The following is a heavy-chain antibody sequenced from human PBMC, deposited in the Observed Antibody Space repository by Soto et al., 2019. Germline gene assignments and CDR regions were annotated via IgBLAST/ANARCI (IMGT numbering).Heavy chain of an antibody. J-gene: IGHJ3*02. D-gene: IGHD3-9*01. CDR1: GGTFSSYA. Sequence: ASVKVSCKASGGTFSSYAISWVRQAPGKGLEWMGGFDPEDGETIYAQKFQGRVTMTEDTSTDTAYMELSSLRSEDTAVYYCATDAPRLRYFDWSGFDIWGQGTMVTVSS. CDR2: FDPEDGET. CDR3: ATDAPRLRYFDWSGFDI. V-gene: IGHV1-24*01.